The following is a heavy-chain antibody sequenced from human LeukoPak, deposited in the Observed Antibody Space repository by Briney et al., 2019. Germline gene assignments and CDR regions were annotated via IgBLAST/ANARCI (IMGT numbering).Heavy chain of an antibody. CDR2: ISGSGGST. CDR3: AILAVVVPAARDDAFDI. D-gene: IGHD2-2*01. J-gene: IGHJ3*02. Sequence: GGSLRLSCAASGFTFSSYAMSWVRQAPGKGLEWVSAISGSGGSTYYADSVKGRFTISRDNSKNTLYLQMNSLRAEDTAVYYCAILAVVVPAARDDAFDIWGQGTMVTVSS. CDR1: GFTFSSYA. V-gene: IGHV3-23*01.